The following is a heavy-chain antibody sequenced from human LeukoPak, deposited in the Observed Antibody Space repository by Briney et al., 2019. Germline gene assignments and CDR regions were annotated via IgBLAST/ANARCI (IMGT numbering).Heavy chain of an antibody. J-gene: IGHJ5*02. CDR1: GFTFSSYA. V-gene: IGHV3-23*01. CDR2: ISGSGGST. CDR3: AKDSHRDCSGGSCYLGPRWFDP. Sequence: GGSLRLSCAASGFTFSSYAMSWVRQAPGKGLEWVSAISGSGGSTYYADSVKGRFTISRDNSKNTLYLQMNSLRAEDTAVYYCAKDSHRDCSGGSCYLGPRWFDPWGQGTLVTVSS. D-gene: IGHD2-15*01.